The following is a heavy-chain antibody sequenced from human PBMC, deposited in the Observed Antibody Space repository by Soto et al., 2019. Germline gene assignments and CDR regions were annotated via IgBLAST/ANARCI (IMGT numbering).Heavy chain of an antibody. J-gene: IGHJ6*02. CDR3: ASGGEYYDENLPHYYFFGMHV. Sequence: QVQLVQSGAEVKKPGSSVKVSCKASGGTFSNYPITWVRRAPGQGLEWPGGIIPIFGKADYTQKFQGRVTIPADEPTSTAYMEISSLRSEDTAVYYCASGGEYYDENLPHYYFFGMHVWGPGTTVTVSS. D-gene: IGHD3-16*01. CDR1: GGTFSNYP. CDR2: IIPIFGKA. V-gene: IGHV1-69*01.